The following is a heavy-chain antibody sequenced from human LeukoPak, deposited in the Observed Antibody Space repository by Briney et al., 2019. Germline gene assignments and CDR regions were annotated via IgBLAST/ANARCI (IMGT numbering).Heavy chain of an antibody. J-gene: IGHJ4*02. CDR2: KYYRPKWLN. CDR1: GDSVSRNTAA. V-gene: IGHV6-1*01. Sequence: SQTLSLTCAISGDSVSRNTAAWNWIRQSPSRGLEWLGRKYYRPKWLNDYAVSVKSRITVNHDPSKNEFSLQLMSVTPVDTAVYYCARGPPFDYWGQGILVTVSS. CDR3: ARGPPFDY.